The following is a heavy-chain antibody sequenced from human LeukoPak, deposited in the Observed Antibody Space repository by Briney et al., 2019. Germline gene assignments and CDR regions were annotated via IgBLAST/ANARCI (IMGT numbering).Heavy chain of an antibody. CDR3: ATAMVNYFDY. J-gene: IGHJ4*02. Sequence: ASVKVSCKASGYTFTSYGISWVRQAPGQGLEWMGWINPNSGGTNYAQKFQGRVTMTRDTSISAAYMELSRLRSDDTAVYYCATAMVNYFDYWGQGTLVTVSS. CDR2: INPNSGGT. D-gene: IGHD5-18*01. CDR1: GYTFTSYG. V-gene: IGHV1-2*02.